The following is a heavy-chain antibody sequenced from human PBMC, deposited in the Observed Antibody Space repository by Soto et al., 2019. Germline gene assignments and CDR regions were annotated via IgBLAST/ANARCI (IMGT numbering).Heavy chain of an antibody. CDR3: ARVPTP. D-gene: IGHD2-2*01. V-gene: IGHV4-30-2*01. CDR1: GDSISSSDYY. Sequence: TSETLSLTCTVSGDSISSSDYYWGWIRQPPGKGLEWIGYIYHSGSTYYNSSLKSRVTISVDRSKNQFSLKLSSVTAADTAVYYCARVPTPWGQGTLVTVSS. CDR2: IYHSGST. J-gene: IGHJ5*02.